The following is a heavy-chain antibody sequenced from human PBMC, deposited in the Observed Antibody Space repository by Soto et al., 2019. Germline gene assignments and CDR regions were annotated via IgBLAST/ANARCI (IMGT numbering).Heavy chain of an antibody. CDR3: AAANGATVTTYGMDV. CDR2: IVVGSGNT. D-gene: IGHD4-17*01. CDR1: GFTFTSSA. J-gene: IGHJ6*02. V-gene: IGHV1-58*02. Sequence: QMQLVQSGPEVKKPGTSVKVSCKASGFTFTSSAMQWVRQARGQRLEWIGWIVVGSGNTNYAQKFQERVTITRDMSTSTAYMELSSLRSEDTAVYYSAAANGATVTTYGMDVWGQGTTVTVSS.